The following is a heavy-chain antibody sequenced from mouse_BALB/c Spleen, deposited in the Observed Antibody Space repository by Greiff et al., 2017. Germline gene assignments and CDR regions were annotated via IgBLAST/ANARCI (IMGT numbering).Heavy chain of an antibody. CDR2: INPYNDGT. Sequence: VQLQQSGPELVKPGASVKMSCKASGYTFTSYVMHWVKQKPGQGLEWIGYINPYNDGTKYNEKFKGKATLTSDKSSSTAYMELSSLTSEDSAVYYCARWHYDYDVDAMDYWGQGTSVTVSS. V-gene: IGHV1-14*01. CDR1: GYTFTSYV. D-gene: IGHD2-4*01. CDR3: ARWHYDYDVDAMDY. J-gene: IGHJ4*01.